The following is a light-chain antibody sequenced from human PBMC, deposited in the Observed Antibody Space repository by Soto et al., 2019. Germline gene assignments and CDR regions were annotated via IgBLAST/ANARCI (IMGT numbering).Light chain of an antibody. CDR1: RSISDW. CDR2: DAS. V-gene: IGKV1-5*01. Sequence: DIPMTQSPSALSASVGDRVTISCRASRSISDWLAWYQQKPGKAPKLLIFDASTLHSGVPSRFSGSGSGTEFTLTISSLQADDFATYYCLQYESYSWAFGQGTKVEI. CDR3: LQYESYSWA. J-gene: IGKJ1*01.